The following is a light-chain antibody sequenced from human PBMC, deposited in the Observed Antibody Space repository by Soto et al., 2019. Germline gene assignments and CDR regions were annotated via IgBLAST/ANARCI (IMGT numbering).Light chain of an antibody. CDR3: QQSYSAPIT. V-gene: IGKV1-39*01. CDR1: QSIRNY. CDR2: AAS. J-gene: IGKJ5*01. Sequence: DSQMTQSPSSLSASVADRVTITCRAIQSIRNYLNWYQQKPGKAPKLLMYAASNLQSGVPSRFTGSGSGTDFTLTISSLQPEDFATYYCQQSYSAPITFGQGTRLEIK.